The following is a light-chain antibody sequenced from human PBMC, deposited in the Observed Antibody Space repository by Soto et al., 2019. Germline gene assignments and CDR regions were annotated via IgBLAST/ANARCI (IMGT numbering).Light chain of an antibody. J-gene: IGLJ1*01. CDR2: DVS. CDR1: SSDVGGYNY. Sequence: QSVLAQPASVSGSPGQSIPISCTGTSSDVGGYNYVSWYQQHPGKAPKLMIYDVSNRPSGVSNRFSGSKSGNTASLTISGLQAEDEADYYCSSYTSSSRVFGTGTKVTV. CDR3: SSYTSSSRV. V-gene: IGLV2-14*01.